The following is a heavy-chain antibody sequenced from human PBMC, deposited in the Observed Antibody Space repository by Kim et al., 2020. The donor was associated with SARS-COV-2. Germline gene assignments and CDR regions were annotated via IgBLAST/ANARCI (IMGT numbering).Heavy chain of an antibody. CDR3: ARGRIPAAAFYYYYYGMDV. CDR2: INHSGST. D-gene: IGHD2-2*01. V-gene: IGHV4-34*01. CDR1: GGSFSGYY. J-gene: IGHJ6*02. Sequence: SETLSLTCAVYGGSFSGYYWSWIRQPPGKGLEWIGEINHSGSTNYNPSLKSRVTISVDTSKNHFSLKLSSVTAADTAVYYCARGRIPAAAFYYYYYGMDVWGQGTTVTVSS.